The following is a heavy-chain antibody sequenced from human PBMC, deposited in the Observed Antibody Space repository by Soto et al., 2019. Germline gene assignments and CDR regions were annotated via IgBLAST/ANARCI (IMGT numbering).Heavy chain of an antibody. CDR2: IIPILGIA. V-gene: IGHV1-69*02. CDR3: ASQRGYSYEAFDI. D-gene: IGHD5-18*01. Sequence: ASVKVSCKASGGTFSSYTISWVRQAPGQGLEWMGRIIPILGIANYAQKFQGRVTITADKSTSTAYMELSSLRSEDTAVYYCASQRGYSYEAFDIWGQGTMVTVSS. CDR1: GGTFSSYT. J-gene: IGHJ3*02.